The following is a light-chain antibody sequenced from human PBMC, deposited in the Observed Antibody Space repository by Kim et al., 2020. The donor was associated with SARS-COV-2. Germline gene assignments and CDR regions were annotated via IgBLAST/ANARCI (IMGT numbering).Light chain of an antibody. CDR2: LNSDGSH. V-gene: IGLV4-69*01. CDR1: SGHRSYA. J-gene: IGLJ3*02. Sequence: ASVKLTCTLSSGHRSYAIAWHQQQPEKGPRYLMKLNSDGSHSKGDGIPDRFSGSSSGAERYLTISSLQSEDEADYYCQTWGTGIPVFGGGTQLTVL. CDR3: QTWGTGIPV.